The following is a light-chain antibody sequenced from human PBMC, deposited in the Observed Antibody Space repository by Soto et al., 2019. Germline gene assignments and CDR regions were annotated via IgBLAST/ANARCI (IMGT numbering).Light chain of an antibody. CDR1: SRDVGYYNY. J-gene: IGLJ1*01. CDR2: DVS. Sequence: LTQPRSVSGSPGQSVTISCTGTSRDVGYYNYVSWYQQYPGKVLKLMIYDVSQRPSGVPDRFSGSKSGNTASLTISGLQAEDEADYYCCSYAGSFIFVFGTGTKVTVL. CDR3: CSYAGSFIFV. V-gene: IGLV2-11*01.